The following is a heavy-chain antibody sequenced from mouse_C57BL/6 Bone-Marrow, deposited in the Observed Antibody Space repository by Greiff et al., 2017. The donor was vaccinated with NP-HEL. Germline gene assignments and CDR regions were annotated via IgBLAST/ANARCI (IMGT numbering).Heavy chain of an antibody. J-gene: IGHJ4*01. CDR1: GFNITDDY. V-gene: IGHV14-4*01. D-gene: IGHD1-1*01. CDR3: TTGGSSPYAMDY. CDR2: IDPENGDT. Sequence: VQLQQSGAELVRPGASVKLSCTVSGFNITDDYMHWVKQRPEQGLEWIGWIDPENGDTDYASKFQGKATITADTSSNTAYLQLSSLTSEDTAVDYCTTGGSSPYAMDYWGQGTSVTVSS.